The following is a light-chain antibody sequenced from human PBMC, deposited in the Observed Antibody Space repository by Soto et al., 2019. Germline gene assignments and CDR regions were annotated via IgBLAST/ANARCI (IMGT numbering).Light chain of an antibody. Sequence: VLSQSPGRLSLSTGERATLSCRASQSVPSTYFAWYQQKSGQPPRLLISGTSNRATGIPARFSGSGSGRDFTLTISRLEPEDFAVYSCQQFGNSPWTVGQGTKVDIK. CDR2: GTS. CDR1: QSVPSTY. CDR3: QQFGNSPWT. J-gene: IGKJ1*01. V-gene: IGKV3-20*01.